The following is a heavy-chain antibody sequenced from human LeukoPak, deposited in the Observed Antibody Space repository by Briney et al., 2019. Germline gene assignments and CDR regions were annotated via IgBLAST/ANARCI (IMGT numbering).Heavy chain of an antibody. CDR2: ISYDGSNK. V-gene: IGHV3-30*18. CDR3: AKGTWYYYDSSGPASRDAFDI. D-gene: IGHD3-22*01. Sequence: PGGSLRLSCAASGFTFSSHGMHWVRQAPGKGLEWVAVISYDGSNKYYADSVKGRFTISRDNSKNTLYLQMNSLRAEDTAVYYCAKGTWYYYDSSGPASRDAFDIWGQGTMVTVSS. CDR1: GFTFSSHG. J-gene: IGHJ3*02.